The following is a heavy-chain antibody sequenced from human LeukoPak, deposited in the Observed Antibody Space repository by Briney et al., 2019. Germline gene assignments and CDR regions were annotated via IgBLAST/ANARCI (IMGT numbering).Heavy chain of an antibody. CDR3: VKDTPTAGYHLDS. V-gene: IGHV3-30*02. D-gene: IGHD6-13*01. CDR1: GFTFSTYA. CDR2: IRSDGSDK. Sequence: PGGSLRLSCAASGFTFSTYAMHWVRQAPGKGLEWVAFIRSDGSDKSYADSVKGRFTISRDNSENKLYLQINSLRVEDTAVYYCVKDTPTAGYHLDSWGQGTLVTVSS. J-gene: IGHJ4*02.